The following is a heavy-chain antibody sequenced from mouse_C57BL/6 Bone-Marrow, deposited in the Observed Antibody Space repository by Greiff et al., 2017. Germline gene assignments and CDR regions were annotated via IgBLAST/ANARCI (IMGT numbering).Heavy chain of an antibody. Sequence: QVQLQQSGAELARPGASVKLSCKASGYTFTSYGISWVKQRTGQGLEWIGEIYPRSGNTYYNEKFKGKATLTADKSSSTAYMELRSLTSEDSAVYFWAREGTTVVEVRCAYWGQGTLVTVSA. V-gene: IGHV1-81*01. CDR2: IYPRSGNT. D-gene: IGHD1-1*01. CDR3: AREGTTVVEVRCAY. J-gene: IGHJ3*01. CDR1: GYTFTSYG.